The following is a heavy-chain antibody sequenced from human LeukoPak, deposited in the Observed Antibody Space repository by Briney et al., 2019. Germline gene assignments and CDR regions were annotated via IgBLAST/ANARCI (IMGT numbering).Heavy chain of an antibody. CDR1: GGSISGGGYY. CDR3: ARVGYDSSGYCPNFDC. CDR2: IYYSGST. V-gene: IGHV4-31*03. Sequence: PSETLSLTCTVSGGSISGGGYYWSWIRQHPGKGLEWIGYIYYSGSTYYNPSLKSRVTISLDTSKNQFSLKLSSATAAATAVYYCARVGYDSSGYCPNFDCWGQGTLVTVSS. J-gene: IGHJ4*02. D-gene: IGHD3-22*01.